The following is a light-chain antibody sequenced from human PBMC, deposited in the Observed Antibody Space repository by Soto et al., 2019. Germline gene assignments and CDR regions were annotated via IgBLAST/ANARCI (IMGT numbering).Light chain of an antibody. V-gene: IGKV1-5*03. Sequence: DIQMTQSPSTLSASVGDRVTITCRASQRISAWLAWYQQKPGKAPKLLIYKASTLKSGVPSRFSGSESGTEFTLTISSLQPDDFATYYCQHYFSYPEAFGQGTKVDIK. CDR1: QRISAW. CDR3: QHYFSYPEA. J-gene: IGKJ1*01. CDR2: KAS.